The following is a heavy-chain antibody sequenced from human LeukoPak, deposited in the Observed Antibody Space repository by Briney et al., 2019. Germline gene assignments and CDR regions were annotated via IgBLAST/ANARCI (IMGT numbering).Heavy chain of an antibody. CDR1: GFTFSAYW. CDR2: IKSKTDGGTT. Sequence: KPGGSLRLSCATSGFTFSAYWMTWVRQAPGKGLEWVGRIKSKTDGGTTDYAAPVKGRFTISRDDSKNTLYLQMNSLKTEDTAVYYCTTGDYDFWSGYPMYYFDYWGQGTLVTVSS. CDR3: TTGDYDFWSGYPMYYFDY. D-gene: IGHD3-3*01. V-gene: IGHV3-15*01. J-gene: IGHJ4*02.